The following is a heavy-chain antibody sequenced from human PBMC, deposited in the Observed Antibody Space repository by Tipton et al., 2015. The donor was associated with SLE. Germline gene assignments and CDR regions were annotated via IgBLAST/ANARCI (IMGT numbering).Heavy chain of an antibody. D-gene: IGHD2-21*01. Sequence: TLSLTCTVSVGSISSNRYHWGWIRLPPGKGLDWIGSRFYSGNTYRNPSLKSRVTISVDTSKNQFSLRLTSVSAADTAVYYCARRRFQSAPDYWGQGTLVSVSS. V-gene: IGHV4-39*07. CDR2: RFYSGNT. CDR3: ARRRFQSAPDY. CDR1: VGSISSNRYH. J-gene: IGHJ4*02.